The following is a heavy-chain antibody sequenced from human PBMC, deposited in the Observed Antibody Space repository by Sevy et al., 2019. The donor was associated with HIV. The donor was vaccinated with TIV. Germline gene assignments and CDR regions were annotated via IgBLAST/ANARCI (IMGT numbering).Heavy chain of an antibody. V-gene: IGHV3-30*18. D-gene: IGHD2-15*01. CDR2: ISIDGSNK. J-gene: IGHJ4*02. Sequence: CLRLSCAASGFTFKYHGMHWVRQAPGKGLEWLSLISIDGSNKYYADSVKGRFTISRVNAKNTVSVQMNSLRPEDTATYYCAKDGGHIDIDYWGQGILVIVSS. CDR3: AKDGGHIDIDY. CDR1: GFTFKYHG.